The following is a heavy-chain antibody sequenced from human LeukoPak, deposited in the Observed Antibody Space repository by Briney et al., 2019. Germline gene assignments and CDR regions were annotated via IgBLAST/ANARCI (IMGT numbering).Heavy chain of an antibody. D-gene: IGHD4-23*01. J-gene: IGHJ4*02. CDR2: ISYSGNT. V-gene: IGHV4-59*01. Sequence: KPSETLSLTCTVSRGSTSSFYWSWIRQPPGKGLEWIGYISYSGNTKYNPSLKSRVTISVDTSKNQFSLKLSSVTAADTAVYYCARDYGGKFDYWGQGTLVTVSS. CDR3: ARDYGGKFDY. CDR1: RGSTSSFY.